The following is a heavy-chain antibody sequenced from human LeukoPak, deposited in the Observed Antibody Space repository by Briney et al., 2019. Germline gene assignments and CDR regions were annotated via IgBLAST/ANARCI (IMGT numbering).Heavy chain of an antibody. CDR1: GGSISSYY. V-gene: IGHV4-59*01. J-gene: IGHJ4*02. D-gene: IGHD3-22*01. CDR3: ATYYYDSSGYYYFDY. Sequence: SETLSLTCTVSGGSISSYYWSWIRQPPGKGREWIGYIYYSGSTNYNPSLKSRVTISVDTSKNQFSLKLSSVTAADTAVYYCATYYYDSSGYYYFDYWGQGTLVTVSS. CDR2: IYYSGST.